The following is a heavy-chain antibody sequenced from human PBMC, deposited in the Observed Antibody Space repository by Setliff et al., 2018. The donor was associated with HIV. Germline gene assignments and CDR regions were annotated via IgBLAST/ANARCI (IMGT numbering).Heavy chain of an antibody. Sequence: SETLSLTCAVSGDSINSDRWWSWVRQPPGEGLEWIDQIHHSGTTNYNPSLSSRVTLSMDNAKNSLYLQMKSLRAEDTAVYYCARLVGAYSWYLDYWGQGALVTVSS. CDR2: IHHSGTT. J-gene: IGHJ4*02. CDR1: GDSINSDRW. D-gene: IGHD1-26*01. V-gene: IGHV4-4*02. CDR3: ARLVGAYSWYLDY.